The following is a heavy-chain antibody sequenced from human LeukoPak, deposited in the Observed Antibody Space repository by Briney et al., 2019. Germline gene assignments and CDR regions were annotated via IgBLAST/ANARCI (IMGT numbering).Heavy chain of an antibody. V-gene: IGHV1-69*13. CDR1: GGTFRSYA. J-gene: IGHJ4*02. Sequence: ASVKVSCKASGGTFRSYAISWVRQTPGQGLEWMGGIIPIFGSANYAQKFQGRVTLTADESTSTAYMELSSLRSEDTAVYYCASGMITFGGVIVIPPTFDYRGQGTLVTASS. CDR2: IIPIFGSA. D-gene: IGHD3-16*02. CDR3: ASGMITFGGVIVIPPTFDY.